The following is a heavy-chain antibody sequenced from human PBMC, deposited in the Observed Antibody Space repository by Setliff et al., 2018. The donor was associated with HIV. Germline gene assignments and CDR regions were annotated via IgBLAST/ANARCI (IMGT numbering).Heavy chain of an antibody. CDR2: ISASGGST. CDR1: GFTFSNYA. D-gene: IGHD1-26*01. Sequence: GGSLRLSCAASGFTFSNYAMSWVRQAPGKGLEWVSIISASGGSTHYADSVKGRFTISRDNAKNSLYLQMNSLRAEDTAVYYCAKARWELLSSFQHWGQGTLVTVSS. J-gene: IGHJ1*01. V-gene: IGHV3-23*01. CDR3: AKARWELLSSFQH.